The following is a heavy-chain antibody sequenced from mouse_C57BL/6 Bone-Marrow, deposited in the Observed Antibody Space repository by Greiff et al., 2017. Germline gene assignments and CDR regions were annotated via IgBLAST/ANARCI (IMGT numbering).Heavy chain of an antibody. D-gene: IGHD1-1*01. CDR1: GFTFSDYY. CDR2: ISNGGGST. Sequence: EVMLVESGGGLVQPGGSLKLSCAASGFTFSDYYMYWVRQTPEKRLEWVAYISNGGGSTYYPDTVKGRFTISRDNAKNTLYLQMSRLKSEDTAMYYWARHGITGGYFDYWGQGTTLTVSS. J-gene: IGHJ2*01. CDR3: ARHGITGGYFDY. V-gene: IGHV5-12*01.